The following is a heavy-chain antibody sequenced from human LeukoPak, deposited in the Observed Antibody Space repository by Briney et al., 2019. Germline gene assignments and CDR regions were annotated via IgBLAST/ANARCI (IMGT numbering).Heavy chain of an antibody. D-gene: IGHD6-19*01. Sequence: ASVTDSCKASGYTFTGYYMHWVRQAPGQGLEWMGWINPNSGGTNYAQKFQGRVTMTRDTSISTAYMELSRLRSDDTAVYYCVRDSKAVADFDYWGEGTLVTVSS. V-gene: IGHV1-2*02. CDR2: INPNSGGT. CDR3: VRDSKAVADFDY. CDR1: GYTFTGYY. J-gene: IGHJ4*02.